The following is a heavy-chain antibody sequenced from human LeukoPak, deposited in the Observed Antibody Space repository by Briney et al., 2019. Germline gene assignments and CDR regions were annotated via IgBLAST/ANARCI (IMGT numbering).Heavy chain of an antibody. Sequence: ASVKVSCKASGYTFTGYYMHWVRQAPGQGLEWMGWINPNSGGTNYAQKFQGRVTMTRDTSISTAYMELSRLRSDDTAVYYCASSTTIFGVVIIGGDAFDIWGQGTMVTVSS. CDR1: GYTFTGYY. CDR3: ASSTTIFGVVIIGGDAFDI. V-gene: IGHV1-2*02. CDR2: INPNSGGT. D-gene: IGHD3-3*01. J-gene: IGHJ3*02.